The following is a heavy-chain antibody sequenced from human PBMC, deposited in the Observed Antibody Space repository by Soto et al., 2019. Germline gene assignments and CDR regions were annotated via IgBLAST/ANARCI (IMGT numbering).Heavy chain of an antibody. V-gene: IGHV1-69*12. CDR2: IIPIFGTT. CDR1: GGTFSNYA. D-gene: IGHD3-22*01. J-gene: IGHJ1*01. Sequence: QVQLVQSGAEVKKPGSSVKVSCKASGGTFSNYALSWVRQAPGQGLEWMGDIIPIFGTTNNAQKFQGRVKIPADEATSTAYMGPSSLRSEDTAVYYCASRGARDYYDTSGYGWGQGTLVTVSS. CDR3: ASRGARDYYDTSGYG.